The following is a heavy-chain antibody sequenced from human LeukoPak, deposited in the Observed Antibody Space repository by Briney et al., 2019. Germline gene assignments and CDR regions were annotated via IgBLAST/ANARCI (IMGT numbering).Heavy chain of an antibody. CDR1: GLTFSSYA. J-gene: IGHJ4*02. CDR3: AEDLKWLVRDGWFDY. D-gene: IGHD6-19*01. V-gene: IGHV3-23*01. Sequence: GGSLRLSCAASGLTFSSYAMSWVRQAPGKGLEWVSAISGSGGSTYYADSVKGRFTISRDNSKNTLYLQMNSLRAEDTAVYYCAEDLKWLVRDGWFDYWGQGTLVTVSS. CDR2: ISGSGGST.